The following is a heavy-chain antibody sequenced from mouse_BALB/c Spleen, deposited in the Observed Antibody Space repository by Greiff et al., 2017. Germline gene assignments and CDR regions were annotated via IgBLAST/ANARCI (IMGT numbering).Heavy chain of an antibody. V-gene: IGHV2-9-2*01. Sequence: QVQLQQSGPGLVAPSQSLSITCTVSGFSLTSYDISWIRQPPGKGLEWLGVIWTGGGTNYNSAFMSRLSISKDNSKSQVFLKMNSLQTDDTAIYYCVREGLYDWGQGTTLTVSS. CDR2: IWTGGGT. J-gene: IGHJ2*01. CDR1: GFSLTSYD. D-gene: IGHD6-1*01. CDR3: VREGLYD.